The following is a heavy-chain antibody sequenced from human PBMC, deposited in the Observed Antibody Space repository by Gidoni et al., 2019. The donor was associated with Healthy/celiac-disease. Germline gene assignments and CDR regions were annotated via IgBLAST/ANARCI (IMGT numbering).Heavy chain of an antibody. CDR1: GLTFSSYS. CDR3: ARMTTVTPFDP. J-gene: IGHJ5*02. D-gene: IGHD4-17*01. Sequence: EVQLVESGGGLVKPGGSLRLSCAASGLTFSSYSMNWVRQAPGKGLVWVSAISSSSSYIYYADSVKGRFTISRDNAKNSLYLQMNSLRAEDTAVYYCARMTTVTPFDPWGQGTLVTVSS. V-gene: IGHV3-21*01. CDR2: ISSSSSYI.